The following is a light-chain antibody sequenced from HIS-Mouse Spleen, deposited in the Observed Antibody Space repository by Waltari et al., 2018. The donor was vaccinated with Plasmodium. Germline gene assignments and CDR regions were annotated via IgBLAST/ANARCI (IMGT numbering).Light chain of an antibody. Sequence: DIQLTQSPSSLSASVGARVTITCRASQSISNYLNWYQQKPGKAPKFLIYAASTVQSGVPSRFSGSGSGTDFTLTISSLQSEDFATYYCQQSYSTWTFGQGTKVEIK. V-gene: IGKV1-39*01. CDR1: QSISNY. CDR3: QQSYSTWT. J-gene: IGKJ1*01. CDR2: AAS.